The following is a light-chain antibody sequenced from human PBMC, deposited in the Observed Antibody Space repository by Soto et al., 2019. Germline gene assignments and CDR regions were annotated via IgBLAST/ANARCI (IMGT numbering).Light chain of an antibody. CDR3: QHHNYWPS. Sequence: IVMTQSPATLSVSPGERATLSCRASQSVATNFAGYQQKPCQAPRLLIHSASTRATGVPARFSGSGSGTECTRPSSRLQSEDVAVYYCQHHNYWPSFGQGTNLEIK. CDR2: SAS. V-gene: IGKV3-15*01. CDR1: QSVATN. J-gene: IGKJ2*01.